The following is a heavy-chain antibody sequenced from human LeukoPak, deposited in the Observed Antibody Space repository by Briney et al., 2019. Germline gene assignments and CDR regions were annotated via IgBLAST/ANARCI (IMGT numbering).Heavy chain of an antibody. J-gene: IGHJ4*02. CDR3: ARRAGYSYGALPDY. CDR1: GFTFSSYG. CDR2: IWYDGSNK. Sequence: PGGSLRLSCAASGFTFSSYGMHWVRQAPGKGLEWVAVIWYDGSNKYYADSVKGRFTISRDNSKNTLYLQTNSLRAEDTAVYYCARRAGYSYGALPDYWGQGTLVTVSS. V-gene: IGHV3-33*01. D-gene: IGHD5-18*01.